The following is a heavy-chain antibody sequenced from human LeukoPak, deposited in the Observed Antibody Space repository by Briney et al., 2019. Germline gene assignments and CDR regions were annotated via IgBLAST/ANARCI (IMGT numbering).Heavy chain of an antibody. V-gene: IGHV6-1*01. D-gene: IGHD3-10*01. J-gene: IGHJ4*02. CDR1: VDSVSSNSAA. CDR2: TYYRSKWYT. Sequence: SQTPSLTPAISVDSVSSNSAAWNWIRQPPSSGLEWLGRTYYRSKWYTDYAVSVKSRITINPDTSKNQFSLQLNSVTPEDTAVYYCAREGLLWFGEFPYYFDYWGQGTLVTVSS. CDR3: AREGLLWFGEFPYYFDY.